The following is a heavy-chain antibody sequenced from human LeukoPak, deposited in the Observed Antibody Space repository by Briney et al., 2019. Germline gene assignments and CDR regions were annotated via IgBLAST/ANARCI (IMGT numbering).Heavy chain of an antibody. CDR1: GFSFSSFE. J-gene: IGHJ4*02. CDR2: ISSSSSYI. Sequence: GGSLRLSCAASGFSFSSFEMNWVRQAPGKGLEWVSSISSSSSYIYYADSVKGRFTISRDNAKNSLYLQMNSLRAEDTAVYYCARDRVGATTLFDYWGQGTLVTVSS. D-gene: IGHD1-26*01. V-gene: IGHV3-21*01. CDR3: ARDRVGATTLFDY.